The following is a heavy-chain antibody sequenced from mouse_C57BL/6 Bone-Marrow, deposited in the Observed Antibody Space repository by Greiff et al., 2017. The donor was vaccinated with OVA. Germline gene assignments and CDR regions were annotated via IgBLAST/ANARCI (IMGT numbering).Heavy chain of an antibody. D-gene: IGHD1-1*01. Sequence: EVQLQQSGPELVKPGASVKIPCKASGYTFTDYNMDWVKQSHGKSLEWIGDINPNNGGTIYNQKFKGKATLTVDKSSSTAYMALRSLTSEDTAVYYCARPSYYYGSSPYYFDYGGQGTTLTVSS. CDR3: ARPSYYYGSSPYYFDY. CDR1: GYTFTDYN. J-gene: IGHJ2*01. CDR2: INPNNGGT. V-gene: IGHV1-18*01.